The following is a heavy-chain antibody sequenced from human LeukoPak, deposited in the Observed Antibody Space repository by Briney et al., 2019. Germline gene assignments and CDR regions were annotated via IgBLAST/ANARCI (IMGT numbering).Heavy chain of an antibody. CDR3: ARGANWNAPFDY. J-gene: IGHJ4*02. CDR2: IYHSGST. CDR1: GYSISSGYY. Sequence: SETLSLTCTVSGYSISSGYYWGWIRQPPGKGLEWIGSIYHSGSTYYNPSLKSRVTISVDTSKNQFSLKLSSVTAADTAVYYRARGANWNAPFDYWGQGTLVTVSS. D-gene: IGHD1-1*01. V-gene: IGHV4-38-2*02.